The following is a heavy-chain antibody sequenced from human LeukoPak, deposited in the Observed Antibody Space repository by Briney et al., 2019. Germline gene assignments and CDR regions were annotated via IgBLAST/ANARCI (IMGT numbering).Heavy chain of an antibody. V-gene: IGHV4-34*01. CDR1: GGSFSGYY. J-gene: IGHJ4*02. CDR3: ARSLRWENFDY. Sequence: SETLSLTCAVYGGSFSGYYWSWIRQPPGKGLEWIGEINHSGSTSYNPSLKSRVTISVDTSKNQFSLKLSSVTAADTAVYYCARSLRWENFDYWGQGTLVTVSS. CDR2: INHSGST. D-gene: IGHD4-23*01.